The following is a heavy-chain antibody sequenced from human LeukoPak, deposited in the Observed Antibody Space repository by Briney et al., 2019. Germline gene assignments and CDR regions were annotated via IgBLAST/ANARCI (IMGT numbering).Heavy chain of an antibody. CDR2: INSDGSST. D-gene: IGHD6-19*01. Sequence: GRSLRLSCAASGFTFSSYWMHWVRQAPGKGLVWVSRINSDGSSTSYADSVKGRFTISRDNAKNTLYLQMNSLRAEDTAVYYCARGQSDSSGWYSYADYWGQGTLVTVSS. CDR3: ARGQSDSSGWYSYADY. J-gene: IGHJ4*02. V-gene: IGHV3-74*01. CDR1: GFTFSSYW.